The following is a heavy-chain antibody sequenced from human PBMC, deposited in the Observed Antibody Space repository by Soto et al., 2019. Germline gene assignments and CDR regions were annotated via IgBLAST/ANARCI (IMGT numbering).Heavy chain of an antibody. CDR3: AKGGRQWLVTSDFNY. J-gene: IGHJ4*02. CDR1: GFTFSDYA. V-gene: IGHV3-30*18. Sequence: GGSLRLSCAASGFTFSDYAMHWVRQAPGKGLEWVAVVSHDGRNTHYADSVKGRSTISRDSSKNTVSLEMTSLRAEDTAVCYCAKGGRQWLVTSDFNYWGQGALVTVSS. CDR2: VSHDGRNT. D-gene: IGHD6-19*01.